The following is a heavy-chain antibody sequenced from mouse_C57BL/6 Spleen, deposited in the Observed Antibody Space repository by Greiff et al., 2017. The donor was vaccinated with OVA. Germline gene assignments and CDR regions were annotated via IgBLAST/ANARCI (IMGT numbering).Heavy chain of an antibody. Sequence: VQLQQPGAELVMPGASVKLSCKASGYTFTSYWMHWVKQRPGQGLEWIGEIDPSDSYTNYTPKIKGKSTLTVDKASSTAYMQLSSLTSEDSAVYYCARRAVYYFDYWGQGTTLTVAS. CDR3: ARRAVYYFDY. J-gene: IGHJ2*01. CDR1: GYTFTSYW. D-gene: IGHD3-3*01. CDR2: IDPSDSYT. V-gene: IGHV1-69*01.